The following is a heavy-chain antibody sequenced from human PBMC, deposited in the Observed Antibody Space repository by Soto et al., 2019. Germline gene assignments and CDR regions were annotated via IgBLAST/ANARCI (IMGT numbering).Heavy chain of an antibody. CDR1: GYPFSGYY. CDR2: VNPNNGET. CDR3: TSRPMWRPQQVRDYGKDV. Sequence: QVQLVQSGAEEKKPGASVKVSCKASGYPFSGYYMHWVQQAPGQGPEWMGWVNPNNGETHYVQKFQGRVTMTSDTSISTGLMALTRLTSDDTARYYCTSRPMWRPQQVRDYGKDVWRQGTAVIVSS. J-gene: IGHJ6*02. D-gene: IGHD6-13*01. V-gene: IGHV1-2*02.